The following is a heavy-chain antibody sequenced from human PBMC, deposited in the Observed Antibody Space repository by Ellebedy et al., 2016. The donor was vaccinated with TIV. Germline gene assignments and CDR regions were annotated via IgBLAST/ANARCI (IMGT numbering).Heavy chain of an antibody. Sequence: MPGGSLRLSCTVSGGSISSYYWSWIRQPPGKGLEWIGYIYYSGSTNYNPSLKSRVTISVDTSKNQFSLKLSSVTAADTAVYYCARHLGGFEYYDFWSGYLFYYGMDVWGQGTTVTVSS. D-gene: IGHD3-3*01. CDR3: ARHLGGFEYYDFWSGYLFYYGMDV. V-gene: IGHV4-59*08. CDR2: IYYSGST. CDR1: GGSISSYY. J-gene: IGHJ6*02.